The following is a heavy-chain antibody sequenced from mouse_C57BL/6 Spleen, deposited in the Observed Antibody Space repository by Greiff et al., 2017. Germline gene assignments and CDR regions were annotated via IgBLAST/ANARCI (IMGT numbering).Heavy chain of an antibody. J-gene: IGHJ4*01. D-gene: IGHD2-4*01. CDR2: LYPAGSYT. Sequence: QVQLQQSGAELVMPGASVKLSCKASGYTFTGYSMHWVKQRPGQGLEWIGELYPAGSYTNYNQKFKGKSTLTVDKSSSTAYMQLISLTSEDSAVYYCARTQDYDEGYCALDYWGQGTSVTVSS. V-gene: IGHV1-69*01. CDR3: ARTQDYDEGYCALDY. CDR1: GYTFTGYS.